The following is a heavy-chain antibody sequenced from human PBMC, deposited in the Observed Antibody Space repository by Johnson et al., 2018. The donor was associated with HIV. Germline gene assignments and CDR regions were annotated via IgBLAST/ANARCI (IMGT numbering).Heavy chain of an antibody. Sequence: QVQLVESGGGLVKPGGSLRLSCAASGFTFSDYYMSWIRQAPGKGLEWVSYISSSGSTIYYADSVKGRFTISRDNAKNSLYLQMNSLRAEDTAVYYCVRDLLYNWERRTDAFDIWGQGTMVTVSS. V-gene: IGHV3-11*04. D-gene: IGHD1-20*01. CDR2: ISSSGSTI. J-gene: IGHJ3*02. CDR1: GFTFSDYY. CDR3: VRDLLYNWERRTDAFDI.